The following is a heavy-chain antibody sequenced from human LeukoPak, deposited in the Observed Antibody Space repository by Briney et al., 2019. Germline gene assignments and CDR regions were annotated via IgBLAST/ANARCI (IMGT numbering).Heavy chain of an antibody. D-gene: IGHD3-3*01. CDR3: AKGRITIFGVVIIAPDFDY. V-gene: IGHV3-23*01. CDR1: GFTFSSYA. CDR2: ISGYGGST. Sequence: GASLRLSCAASGFTFSSYAMSWVRQAPGKGLEWVSAISGYGGSTYYADSVKGRFTISRDNSKNTLYLQMNSLRAEDTAVYYCAKGRITIFGVVIIAPDFDYWGQGTLVTDPS. J-gene: IGHJ4*02.